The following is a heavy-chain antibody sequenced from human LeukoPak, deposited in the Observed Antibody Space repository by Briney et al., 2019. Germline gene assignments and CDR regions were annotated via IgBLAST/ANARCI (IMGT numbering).Heavy chain of an antibody. V-gene: IGHV5-51*01. D-gene: IGHD6-19*01. J-gene: IGHJ5*02. CDR2: IYPGDSDT. Sequence: GESLKISCKASGDSFTSYWIGWVRQMPGKGLEWMGIIYPGDSDTRYSPSFQDQVTISVDKSITTAYLQWSSLKASDTAMYYCARRHSSGLFDPWGQGTLVTVSS. CDR1: GDSFTSYW. CDR3: ARRHSSGLFDP.